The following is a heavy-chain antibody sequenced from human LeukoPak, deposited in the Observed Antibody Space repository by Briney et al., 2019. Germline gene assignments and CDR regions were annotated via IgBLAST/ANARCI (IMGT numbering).Heavy chain of an antibody. Sequence: GASVKVSCKASGYTFTSYGISWVRQAPGQGLEWMGWISAYIGNTNYAQKLQGRVTMTTDTSTSTAYMELRSLRSDDTAVYYCARDIDYYGSGRSYFDYWGQGTLVTVSS. J-gene: IGHJ4*02. CDR2: ISAYIGNT. CDR1: GYTFTSYG. V-gene: IGHV1-18*01. CDR3: ARDIDYYGSGRSYFDY. D-gene: IGHD3-10*01.